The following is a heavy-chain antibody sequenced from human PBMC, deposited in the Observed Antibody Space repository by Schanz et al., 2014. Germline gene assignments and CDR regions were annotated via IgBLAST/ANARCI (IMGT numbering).Heavy chain of an antibody. V-gene: IGHV3-30*02. CDR3: AKVRLGSGTYVSYYYYYGMDV. D-gene: IGHD3-10*01. J-gene: IGHJ6*02. Sequence: QVQLVESGGGVVQPGKSLRLSCAASGFSFSSYGIHWVRQAPGKGLEWVAFIRYDGSNKYYADSVKDRFTISRDNSKNTLYLHMNSLRGEDTAVYYCAKVRLGSGTYVSYYYYYGMDVWGQGTTVTVSS. CDR2: IRYDGSNK. CDR1: GFSFSSYG.